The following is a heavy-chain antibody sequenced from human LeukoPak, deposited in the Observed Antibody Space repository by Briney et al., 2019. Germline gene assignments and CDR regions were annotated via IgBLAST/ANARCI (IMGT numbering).Heavy chain of an antibody. D-gene: IGHD6-13*01. J-gene: IGHJ4*02. CDR1: GGSISSYY. V-gene: IGHV4-59*01. CDR3: ARVTGYRIEDYFDY. Sequence: SETLSLTCTVSGGSISSYYWSWIRQPPGKGLEWIGYIYYSGSTNYNPSLKSRVTISVETSKNELSLKLRSVTAADTAVYYCARVTGYRIEDYFDYWGQGTLVTVSS. CDR2: IYYSGST.